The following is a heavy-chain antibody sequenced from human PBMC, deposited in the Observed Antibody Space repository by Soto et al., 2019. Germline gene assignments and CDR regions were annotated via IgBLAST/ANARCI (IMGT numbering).Heavy chain of an antibody. D-gene: IGHD3-9*01. Sequence: PGGSLRLSCAASGFTFSSYAMSWVRQAPGKGLEWVSAISGSGGSTYYADSVKGRFTISRDNSKNTLYLQMNSLRAEDTAVYYCAKNYDILTGYYTHYFDYWGQGTLVTVSS. CDR2: ISGSGGST. CDR1: GFTFSSYA. V-gene: IGHV3-23*01. CDR3: AKNYDILTGYYTHYFDY. J-gene: IGHJ4*02.